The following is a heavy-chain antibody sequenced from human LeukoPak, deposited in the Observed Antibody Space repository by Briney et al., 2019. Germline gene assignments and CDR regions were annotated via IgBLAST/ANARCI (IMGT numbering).Heavy chain of an antibody. CDR2: IYSGGST. V-gene: IGHV3-66*01. Sequence: GGSLRLSCAASGFTFSRYAMHWVRQAPGKGLEWVSVIYSGGSTYYADSVKGRFTISRDNSKNTLYLQMNSLRAEDTAVYYCASGKYGARGYFDYWGQGTLVTVSS. CDR1: GFTFSRYA. CDR3: ASGKYGARGYFDY. J-gene: IGHJ4*02. D-gene: IGHD4-17*01.